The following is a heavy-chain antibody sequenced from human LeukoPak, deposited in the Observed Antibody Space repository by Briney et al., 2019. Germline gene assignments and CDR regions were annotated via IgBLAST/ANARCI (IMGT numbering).Heavy chain of an antibody. CDR1: GGSISSYF. J-gene: IGHJ4*02. CDR2: LYYTGST. Sequence: SETLSLTCTVSGGSISSYFWSWIRQPPGKGLEWIGYLYYTGSTTYNPSLKSRVTISVDMSKNQFSLRLSSVTAADTAVYYCARAGPYTTGWQYVDYWGQGTLVTVSS. D-gene: IGHD2/OR15-2a*01. CDR3: ARAGPYTTGWQYVDY. V-gene: IGHV4-59*01.